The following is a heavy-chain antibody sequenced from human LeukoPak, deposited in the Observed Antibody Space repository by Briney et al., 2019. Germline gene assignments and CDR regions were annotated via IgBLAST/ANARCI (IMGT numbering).Heavy chain of an antibody. D-gene: IGHD2-2*01. CDR3: AKDELGYCSSTSCPGAFDI. V-gene: IGHV3-30*18. CDR1: GFTFSSYG. CDR2: ISYDGSNK. Sequence: PGGSLRLSCVASGFTFSSYGMHWVRQAPGKGLEWVAVISYDGSNKYYADSVKGRFTISRDNSKNTLYLQMNSLRAENTAVYYCAKDELGYCSSTSCPGAFDIWGQGTMVTVSS. J-gene: IGHJ3*02.